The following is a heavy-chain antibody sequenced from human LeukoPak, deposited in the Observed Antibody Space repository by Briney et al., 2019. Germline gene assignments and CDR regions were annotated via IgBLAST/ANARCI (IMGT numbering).Heavy chain of an antibody. CDR1: GGSISSYY. Sequence: SETLSLTCTVSGGSISSYYWSWIRQPPGKGLEWIGSIYYSGSTYYNPSLKSRVTISVDTSKNQFSLKLSSVTAADTAVYYCARHRGVWFGESLYYFDYWGQGALVTVSS. CDR2: IYYSGST. CDR3: ARHRGVWFGESLYYFDY. D-gene: IGHD3-10*01. J-gene: IGHJ4*02. V-gene: IGHV4-59*05.